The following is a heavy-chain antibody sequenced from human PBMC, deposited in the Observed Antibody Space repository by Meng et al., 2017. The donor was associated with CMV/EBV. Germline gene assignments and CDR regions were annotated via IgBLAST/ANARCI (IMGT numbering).Heavy chain of an antibody. CDR1: GDRVSSNSAA. CDR3: ARDKGMVELGSWFDP. J-gene: IGHJ5*02. Sequence: QVQLQQSGPGLVKPPQTLPLTWANAGDRVSSNSAAWNWIRQSPSRGLEWLGRTYYRSKWYNDYAVSVKSRITINPDTSKNQFSLQLNSVTPEDTAVYYCARDKGMVELGSWFDPWGQGTLVTVSS. D-gene: IGHD2-15*01. V-gene: IGHV6-1*01. CDR2: TYYRSKWYN.